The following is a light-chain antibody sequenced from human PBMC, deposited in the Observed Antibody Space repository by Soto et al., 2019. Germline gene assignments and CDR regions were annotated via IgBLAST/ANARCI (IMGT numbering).Light chain of an antibody. J-gene: IGKJ1*01. CDR3: QQSYT. Sequence: DIQMTQSPSSLSASLGDRVTITCRASQSISSYLNWYQQKPGKAPKLLIYAASSLQSGVPSRFSGSGSGTDFTLTISSLQPEDFATYYCQQSYTFGQGTKVEIK. CDR2: AAS. V-gene: IGKV1-39*01. CDR1: QSISSY.